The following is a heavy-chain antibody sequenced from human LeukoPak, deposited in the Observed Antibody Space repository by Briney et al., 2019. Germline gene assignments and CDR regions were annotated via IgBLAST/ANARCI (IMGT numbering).Heavy chain of an antibody. J-gene: IGHJ4*02. CDR1: GFTFSSYA. Sequence: PGGSLRLSCAASGFTFSSYAMSWVRQAPGKGLEWVALISYDGSDKYYADSVKGRFTISRDNSRDTQYLQMNSLRAEDTALYYCARAKNFDWLLPHDYWGQGTPVTVAS. D-gene: IGHD3-9*01. CDR2: ISYDGSDK. CDR3: ARAKNFDWLLPHDY. V-gene: IGHV3-30-3*01.